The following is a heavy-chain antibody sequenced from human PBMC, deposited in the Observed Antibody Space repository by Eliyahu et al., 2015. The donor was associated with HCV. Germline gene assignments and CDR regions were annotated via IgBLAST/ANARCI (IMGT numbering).Heavy chain of an antibody. CDR2: ISGSAGST. J-gene: IGHJ6*02. CDR3: AKARYGYYGMDV. D-gene: IGHD1-1*01. V-gene: IGHV3-23*01. CDR1: GFXFSSYA. Sequence: EVQLLESGGGLVQPGGSLRLSCAASGFXFSSYAMSWVRQAPGKGLEWVSAISGSAGSTYYADSVKGRFTISRDNSKNTLYLQMNSLRAEDTAVYYCAKARYGYYGMDVWGQGTTVTVSS.